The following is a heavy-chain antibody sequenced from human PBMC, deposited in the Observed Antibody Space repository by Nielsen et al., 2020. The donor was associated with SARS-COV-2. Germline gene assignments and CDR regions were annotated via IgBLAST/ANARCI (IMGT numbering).Heavy chain of an antibody. CDR2: IYYSGSV. V-gene: IGHV4-39*02. J-gene: IGHJ3*02. Sequence: SETLSLTCTVSGGSLSSRNYYWGWIRQPPGKGLEWIGTIYYSGSVSYNPSLRSRVTISVDTSKKHFSLKLTSVIAADTAVYFCARGDIAVVPAAMFRGDDAFDIWGQGTMVRVSS. CDR1: GGSLSSRNYY. CDR3: ARGDIAVVPAAMFRGDDAFDI. D-gene: IGHD2-2*01.